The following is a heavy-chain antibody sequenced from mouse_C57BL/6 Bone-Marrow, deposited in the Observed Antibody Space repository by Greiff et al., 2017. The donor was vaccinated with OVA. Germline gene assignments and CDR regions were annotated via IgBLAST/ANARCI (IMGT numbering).Heavy chain of an antibody. Sequence: VKLVESGPGLVAPSQSLSLTCTVSGFLLTSYGVDWVRQPPGKGLEWLGVIWGGGSTNYNSALMSRLSISKDNSKSQVFLKMNSLQTDDTAMYYCATLYYSSSSYAMDYWGQGTSVTVSS. CDR3: ATLYYSSSSYAMDY. D-gene: IGHD1-1*01. J-gene: IGHJ4*01. CDR2: IWGGGST. V-gene: IGHV2-9*01. CDR1: GFLLTSYG.